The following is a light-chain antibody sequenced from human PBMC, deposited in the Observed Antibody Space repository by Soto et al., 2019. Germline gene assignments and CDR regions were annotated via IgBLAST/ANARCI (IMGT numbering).Light chain of an antibody. V-gene: IGKV3-20*01. CDR1: QSVSSSQ. J-gene: IGKJ5*01. CDR3: HHYGNSHLT. Sequence: IVLTQSPGTLSLSPGEGSTLSCRAGQSVSSSQLALYQQKPGQAPRLLVYGASTRATGIPERFSGSVSERDLIISISSMEPEDFVVYYCHHYGNSHLTFGQGTRLEIK. CDR2: GAS.